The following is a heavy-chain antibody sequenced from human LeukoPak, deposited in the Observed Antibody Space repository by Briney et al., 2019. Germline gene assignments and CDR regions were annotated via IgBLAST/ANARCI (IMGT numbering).Heavy chain of an antibody. J-gene: IGHJ4*02. CDR3: AREVRFLEWSALDY. CDR2: IYYSGST. CDR1: GGSISSGGYY. Sequence: SETLSLTCSVSGGSISSGGYYWSWIRQHPGKGLEWIGYIYYSGSTYYNPSLKSRVTISVDTSKNHFSLKLSSVTAADTAVYYCAREVRFLEWSALDYWGQGTLVTVSS. V-gene: IGHV4-31*03. D-gene: IGHD3-3*01.